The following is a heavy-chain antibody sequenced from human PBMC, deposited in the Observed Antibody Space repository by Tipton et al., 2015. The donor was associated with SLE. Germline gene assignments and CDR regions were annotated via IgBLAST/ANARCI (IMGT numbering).Heavy chain of an antibody. J-gene: IGHJ5*02. Sequence: TLSLTCTVSGVSINSHYWSWIRQPPGKGLEWIGYIYYSGSTNYNPSLKSRVTISVDTSKNQFSLKLNSVTAADTAVYYCARENYDFWSGYWFDPWGQGTLVTVSS. D-gene: IGHD3-3*01. CDR1: GVSINSHY. V-gene: IGHV4-59*11. CDR3: ARENYDFWSGYWFDP. CDR2: IYYSGST.